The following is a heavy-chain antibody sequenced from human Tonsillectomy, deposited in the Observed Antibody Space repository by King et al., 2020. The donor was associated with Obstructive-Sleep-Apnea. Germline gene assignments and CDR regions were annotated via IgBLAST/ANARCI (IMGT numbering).Heavy chain of an antibody. CDR2: IYFSGST. J-gene: IGHJ4*02. CDR1: GDSISTYY. Sequence: VQLQESGPGLVKPSETLSLTCTVSGDSISTYYWSWIRPPPGKGLEWLGYIYFSGSTSYNALLKSRVTISVDTSKNQFSLKLRSVTAADTAVYYCARDLGYSYGIDYWGQGTLVTVSS. CDR3: ARDLGYSYGIDY. V-gene: IGHV4-59*01. D-gene: IGHD5-18*01.